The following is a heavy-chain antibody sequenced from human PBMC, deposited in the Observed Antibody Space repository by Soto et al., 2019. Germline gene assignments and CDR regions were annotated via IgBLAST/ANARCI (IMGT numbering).Heavy chain of an antibody. CDR2: ISSSSSYT. D-gene: IGHD3-22*01. CDR3: ARFYYDSSGYDKWDAFDI. V-gene: IGHV3-11*03. J-gene: IGHJ3*02. Sequence: PGGSLRLSCAASGFTFSDYYMSWIRQAPGKGLEWVSYISSSSSYTNYADSVKGRFTISRDNAKNSLYLQMNSLRAEDTAVYYCARFYYDSSGYDKWDAFDIWGQGTMVT. CDR1: GFTFSDYY.